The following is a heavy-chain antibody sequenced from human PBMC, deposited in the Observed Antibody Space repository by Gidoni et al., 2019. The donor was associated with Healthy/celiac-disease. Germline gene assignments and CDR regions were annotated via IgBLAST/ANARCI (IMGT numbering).Heavy chain of an antibody. V-gene: IGHV4-34*01. Sequence: VQLQQWGAGLLKPSETLSLTCAVYGGSFSGYYWSWIRQPPGKGLEWIGEINHSGSTNYNPSLKSRVTISVDTSKNQFSLKLSSVTAADTAVYYCARVSLRITMVRGVIPMDVWGKGTTVTVSS. CDR3: ARVSLRITMVRGVIPMDV. CDR1: GGSFSGYY. D-gene: IGHD3-10*01. CDR2: INHSGST. J-gene: IGHJ6*03.